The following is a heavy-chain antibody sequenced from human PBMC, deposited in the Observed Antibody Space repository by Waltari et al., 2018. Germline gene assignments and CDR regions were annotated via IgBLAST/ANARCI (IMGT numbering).Heavy chain of an antibody. J-gene: IGHJ5*02. CDR2: IRHPANT. D-gene: IGHD3-3*01. V-gene: IGHV4-34*01. CDR1: GASFTSYY. CDR3: TRGGNYDFWSHRPFVDP. Sequence: QVQLQQWGAGLLKPSETLSLTCSVSGASFTSYYWGWVRHVPGKGLEWIGQIRHPANTNYNPSLQSRVAISIDTSRNQFSLRVFSVTAADTGLYFCTRGGNYDFWSHRPFVDPWGQGTQVSVSS.